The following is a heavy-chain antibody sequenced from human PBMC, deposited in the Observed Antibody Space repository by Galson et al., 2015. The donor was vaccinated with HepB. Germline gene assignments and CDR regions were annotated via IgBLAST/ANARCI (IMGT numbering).Heavy chain of an antibody. Sequence: SLRLSCAASGFTFSSYAMHWVRQAPGKGLEYVSAISSNGGSTYYADSVKGRFTISRDNSKNTLYLQMSSLRAEDTAVYYCVRALGTVTTIDYWGQGTLVTVSS. V-gene: IGHV3-64D*06. CDR3: VRALGTVTTIDY. CDR2: ISSNGGST. D-gene: IGHD4-17*01. CDR1: GFTFSSYA. J-gene: IGHJ4*02.